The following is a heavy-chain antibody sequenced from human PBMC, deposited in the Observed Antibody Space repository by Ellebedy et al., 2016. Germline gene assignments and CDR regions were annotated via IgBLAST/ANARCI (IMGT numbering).Heavy chain of an antibody. CDR3: ARDPWFGELT. D-gene: IGHD3-10*01. V-gene: IGHV3-21*01. CDR2: ISSSSNYI. J-gene: IGHJ5*02. Sequence: GGSLRLXXAASGFTFSSYSMNWVRQAPGKGLEWVSSISSSSNYIYYADSVKGRFTISRDNAKNSLYLQMNSLRAEDTAVYYCARDPWFGELTWGQGTLVTVSS. CDR1: GFTFSSYS.